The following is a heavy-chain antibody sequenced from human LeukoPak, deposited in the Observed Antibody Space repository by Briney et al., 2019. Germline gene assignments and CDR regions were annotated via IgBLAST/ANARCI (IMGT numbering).Heavy chain of an antibody. CDR1: GGSISSSSYY. V-gene: IGHV4-39*01. CDR2: IYYSGST. D-gene: IGHD6-13*01. Sequence: PSETLSLTCTVSGGSISSSSYYWGWIRQPPGKGLEWIGSIYYSGSTYYNPSLKSRVTISVDTSKNQFSLKLSSVTAADTAVYYCVRLDSSSWYYFDYWGQGTLVTVSS. CDR3: VRLDSSSWYYFDY. J-gene: IGHJ4*02.